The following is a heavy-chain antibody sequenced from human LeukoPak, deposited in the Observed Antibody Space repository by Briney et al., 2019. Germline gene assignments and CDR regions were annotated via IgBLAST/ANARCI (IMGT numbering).Heavy chain of an antibody. V-gene: IGHV3-7*04. CDR3: ARTLLYDRKDIDRHFDY. Sequence: GGPVRLSCGASGFTFSSYWMTWVRQAPGKGLEWVANIKEDGSQKYYEDSVKGRFTISRDNAQNSLFLQMSNLRVEDTAVYFCARTLLYDRKDIDRHFDYWGQGTLVTVSP. D-gene: IGHD3-22*01. J-gene: IGHJ4*02. CDR2: IKEDGSQK. CDR1: GFTFSSYW.